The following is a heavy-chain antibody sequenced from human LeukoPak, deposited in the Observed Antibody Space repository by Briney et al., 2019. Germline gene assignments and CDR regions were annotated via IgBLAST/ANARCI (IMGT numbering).Heavy chain of an antibody. Sequence: TGRSLRLSCAASGFTFDDYAMHWVRQAPGKGLEWVSGISWNSGSIGYADSVKGRFTISRDNAKNSLYLQMNSLRAEDTVLYYCAKAKMTGSFMDYWGQGTLVTVSS. CDR1: GFTFDDYA. CDR2: ISWNSGSI. V-gene: IGHV3-9*01. CDR3: AKAKMTGSFMDY. J-gene: IGHJ4*02. D-gene: IGHD3-10*01.